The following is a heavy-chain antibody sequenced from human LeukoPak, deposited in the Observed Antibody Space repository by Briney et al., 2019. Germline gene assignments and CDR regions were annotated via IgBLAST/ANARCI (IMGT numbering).Heavy chain of an antibody. V-gene: IGHV3-30*18. CDR3: AKSRHPYNWNDGAFFDY. CDR1: GFTFSGYA. Sequence: GGSLRLSCAASGFTFSGYAMSWVRQPPGKGLEWVAVISYDGSNKYYADSVRGRFTISRDNSKNTLYLHMNSLRPEDTAVYYCAKSRHPYNWNDGAFFDYWGQGTLVTVSS. J-gene: IGHJ4*02. D-gene: IGHD1-20*01. CDR2: ISYDGSNK.